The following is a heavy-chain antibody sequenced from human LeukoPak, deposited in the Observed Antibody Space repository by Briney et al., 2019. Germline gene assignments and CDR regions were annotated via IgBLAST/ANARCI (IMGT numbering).Heavy chain of an antibody. CDR3: VMDPREPWFDP. V-gene: IGHV3-23*01. CDR1: GFTFSSYA. Sequence: GGALRLSCAASGFTFSSYAMSWVRQAPGKGLEWVSAIGPGALRTYYGERVKGRFTISRDNSKNTLHLQMNSLRVEDTAAYYCVMDPREPWFDPWGQGTLVTVSS. D-gene: IGHD1-14*01. CDR2: IGPGALRT. J-gene: IGHJ5*02.